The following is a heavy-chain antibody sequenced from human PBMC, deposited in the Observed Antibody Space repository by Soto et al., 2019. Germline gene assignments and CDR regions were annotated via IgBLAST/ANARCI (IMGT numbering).Heavy chain of an antibody. CDR3: ARGEVVVTAIRLSRLAY. V-gene: IGHV1-46*01. Sequence: GASVKVSCKASGYTFTSYYMHWGRQAPGQGFEWMGIINPSGGSTSYAQKFQGRVTMTRDTSTSTVYMELSSLRSEDTAVYYCARGEVVVTAIRLSRLAYWGQGTLVTVSS. CDR1: GYTFTSYY. D-gene: IGHD2-21*02. CDR2: INPSGGST. J-gene: IGHJ4*02.